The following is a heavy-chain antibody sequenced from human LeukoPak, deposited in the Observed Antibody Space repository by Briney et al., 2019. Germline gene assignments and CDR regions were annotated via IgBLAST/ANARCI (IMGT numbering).Heavy chain of an antibody. CDR1: GGTFSSYA. CDR2: MNPNSGNT. Sequence: GASVKVSCKASGGTFSSYAISWVRQATGQGLEWMGWMNPNSGNTGYAQKFQGRVTMTRNTSISTAYMELSSLGSEDTAVYYCARVQYGYGDYVVDYWGQGTLVTVSS. V-gene: IGHV1-8*02. J-gene: IGHJ4*02. D-gene: IGHD4-17*01. CDR3: ARVQYGYGDYVVDY.